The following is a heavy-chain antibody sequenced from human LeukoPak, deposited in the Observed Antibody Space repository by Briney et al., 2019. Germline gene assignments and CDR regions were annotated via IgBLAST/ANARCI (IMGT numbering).Heavy chain of an antibody. CDR1: GFTFSSYE. Sequence: PGGSLRLSCAASGFTFSSYEMNWVRQAPGKGLEWVSYISSSGSTIYYADSVKGRFTISRDNAKNSLYLQTNSLRAEDTAVYYCAKDSVIQLWLIDMYYFDYWGQGTLVTVSS. CDR2: ISSSGSTI. J-gene: IGHJ4*02. D-gene: IGHD5-18*01. V-gene: IGHV3-48*03. CDR3: AKDSVIQLWLIDMYYFDY.